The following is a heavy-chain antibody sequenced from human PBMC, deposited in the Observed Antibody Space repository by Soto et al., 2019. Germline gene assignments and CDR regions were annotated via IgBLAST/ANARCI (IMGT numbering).Heavy chain of an antibody. CDR2: IYHSGST. J-gene: IGHJ6*02. CDR1: GGSISSSNW. V-gene: IGHV4-4*02. Sequence: QVQLQESGPGLVKPSGTLSLTCAVSGGSISSSNWWSWVRQPPGKGLEWIGEIYHSGSTNYNPSLKSRVTISVDKSKNQFSLKLSSVTAADTAVYYCVVGTNDYGHYDGYYYYGMDVWGQGTTVTVSS. D-gene: IGHD4-17*01. CDR3: VVGTNDYGHYDGYYYYGMDV.